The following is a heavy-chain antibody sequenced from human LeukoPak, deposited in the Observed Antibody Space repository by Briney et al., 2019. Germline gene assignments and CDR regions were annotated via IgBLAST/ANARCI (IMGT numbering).Heavy chain of an antibody. J-gene: IGHJ4*02. D-gene: IGHD2-2*01. V-gene: IGHV4-4*02. CDR3: TRESRPFCPFAF. CDR2: ISHDGTR. Sequence: SETLSLTCGVSGGSIDITNYWSWVRQAPGKGLEWIGKISHDGTRNYNPSLRSRVAMSFDRANNYFSLSLTAVTAADTALYYCTRESRPFCPFAFWGQGVLGTVSS. CDR1: GGSIDITNY.